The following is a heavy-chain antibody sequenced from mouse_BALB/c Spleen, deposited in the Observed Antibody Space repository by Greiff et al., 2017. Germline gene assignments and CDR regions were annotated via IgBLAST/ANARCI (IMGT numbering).Heavy chain of an antibody. Sequence: VKLMESAAELARPGASVKMSCKASGYTFTSYTMHWVKQRPGQGLEWIGYINPSSGYTEYNQKFKDKTTLTADKSSSTAYMQLSSLTSEDSAVYYCARGDYDGYHFAYWGQGTLVTVSA. V-gene: IGHV1-4*02. J-gene: IGHJ3*01. CDR1: GYTFTSYT. CDR3: ARGDYDGYHFAY. D-gene: IGHD2-3*01. CDR2: INPSSGYT.